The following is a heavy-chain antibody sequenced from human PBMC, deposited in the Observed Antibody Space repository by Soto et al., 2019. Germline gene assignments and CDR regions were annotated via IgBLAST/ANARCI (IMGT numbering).Heavy chain of an antibody. CDR2: ISGSGGST. CDR1: GFTFSSYA. CDR3: AKDVYDFWSGGPHDYFDY. D-gene: IGHD3-3*01. J-gene: IGHJ4*02. Sequence: GGSLRLSCAASGFTFSSYAMSWVRQAPGKGLEWVPAISGSGGSTYYADSVKGRFTISRDNSKNTLYLQMNSLRAEDTAVYYCAKDVYDFWSGGPHDYFDYWGQGTLVTVSS. V-gene: IGHV3-23*01.